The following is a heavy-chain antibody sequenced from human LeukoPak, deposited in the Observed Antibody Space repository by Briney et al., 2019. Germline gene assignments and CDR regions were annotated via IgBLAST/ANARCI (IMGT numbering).Heavy chain of an antibody. J-gene: IGHJ4*02. D-gene: IGHD3-22*01. CDR1: GFTFSSYW. V-gene: IGHV3-7*01. CDR2: IKTDGSDT. Sequence: GGSLRLSCAASGFTFSSYWMIWVRQAPGKGLEWVASIKTDGSDTYYVDSVKGRFTVSRDNTKSSLYLQMNSLSAEDTAVYYCAKSRGYYYEKSGPADYWGQGTLVTVSS. CDR3: AKSRGYYYEKSGPADY.